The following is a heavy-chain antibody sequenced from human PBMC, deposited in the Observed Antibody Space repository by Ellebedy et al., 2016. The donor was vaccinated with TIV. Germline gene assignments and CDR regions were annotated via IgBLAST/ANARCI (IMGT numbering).Heavy chain of an antibody. Sequence: AASVKVSCKASGYTLTTHPLHWVRQAPGRGLEWMGWINTNTGNTASVQGFTGRFVFSLDTSVRTAYLQISSLEAEDTAIYYCARDRYYGGNYRGIDYWGQGTLVTVSS. D-gene: IGHD4-23*01. CDR3: ARDRYYGGNYRGIDY. CDR1: GYTLTTHP. CDR2: INTNTGNT. J-gene: IGHJ4*02. V-gene: IGHV7-4-1*02.